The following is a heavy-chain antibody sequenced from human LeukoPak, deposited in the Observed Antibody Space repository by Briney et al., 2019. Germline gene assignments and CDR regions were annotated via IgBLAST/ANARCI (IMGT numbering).Heavy chain of an antibody. CDR2: IDWDDDK. J-gene: IGHJ4*02. CDR1: GFSLSTSGMC. D-gene: IGHD3-10*02. Sequence: SGPALVKPTQTLTLTCTFSGFSLSTSGMCVSWIRQPPGKALEWLARIDWDDDKYYSTSLKTRLTISKDTSKNQVVLTMTNMDPVDTATYYCARILCSGSPKYYFDYWGQGTPVTVSS. CDR3: ARILCSGSPKYYFDY. V-gene: IGHV2-70*11.